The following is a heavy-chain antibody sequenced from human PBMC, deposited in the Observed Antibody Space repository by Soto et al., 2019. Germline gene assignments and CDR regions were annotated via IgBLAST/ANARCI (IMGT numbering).Heavy chain of an antibody. J-gene: IGHJ4*02. CDR2: IYYSGST. D-gene: IGHD6-19*01. V-gene: IGHV4-59*08. Sequence: SETLSLTCTVSGGSISSYYWSWIRQPPGKGLEWIGYIYYSGSTNYNPSLKSRVTISVDTSKNQFSLKLSSVTAADTAVYYCARRLLSSGWVFDYWGQGTLVTVSS. CDR1: GGSISSYY. CDR3: ARRLLSSGWVFDY.